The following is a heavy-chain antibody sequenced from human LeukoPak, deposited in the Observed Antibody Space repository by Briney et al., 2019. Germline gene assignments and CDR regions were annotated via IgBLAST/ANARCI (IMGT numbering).Heavy chain of an antibody. J-gene: IGHJ4*02. CDR3: ARDVSGSYDF. CDR2: KHHSGTT. CDR1: GYSISGGYY. V-gene: IGHV4-38-2*02. D-gene: IGHD1-26*01. Sequence: KASETLSLTCAVSGYSISGGYYWGWIRQPPGKGLEWIGCKHHSGTTYNNQSLKSRVAILIDTSTNQFSLKLSSVTAADTAVYYCARDVSGSYDFWGQGILVTVSS.